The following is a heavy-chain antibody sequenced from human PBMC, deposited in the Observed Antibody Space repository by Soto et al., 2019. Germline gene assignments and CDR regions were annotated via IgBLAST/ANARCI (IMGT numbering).Heavy chain of an antibody. CDR3: ARDTIFGVVIIGYYYYGMDV. CDR1: GYTFTSYG. V-gene: IGHV1-18*01. CDR2: ISAYNGNT. J-gene: IGHJ6*02. Sequence: ASVKVSCKASGYTFTSYGISWVRQAPGQGLEWMGWISAYNGNTNYAQKLQGRVTMTTDTSTSTAYMELRSLRSDDTAVYYCARDTIFGVVIIGYYYYGMDVWGQGTTVTSP. D-gene: IGHD3-3*01.